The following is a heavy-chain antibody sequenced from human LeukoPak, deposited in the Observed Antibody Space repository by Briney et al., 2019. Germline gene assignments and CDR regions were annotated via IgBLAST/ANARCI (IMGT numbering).Heavy chain of an antibody. J-gene: IGHJ3*02. D-gene: IGHD4-11*01. V-gene: IGHV1-2*02. CDR1: GYTFTGYF. CDR3: ARDFRAPTTVIDI. CDR2: INPASGGT. Sequence: ASVKVSCKASGYTFTGYFMHWVRQAPGQGLEWMGWINPASGGTNYAQGFQGRVTMSGDTSISTAYMELSRLTSDDTAVYYCARDFRAPTTVIDIWGQGTMVTVSS.